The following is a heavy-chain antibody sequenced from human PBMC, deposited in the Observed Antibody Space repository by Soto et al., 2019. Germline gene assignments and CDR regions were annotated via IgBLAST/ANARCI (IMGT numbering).Heavy chain of an antibody. Sequence: SETLSLTCAVSGGSISSGGYSWSWIRQPPGKGLEWIGYIHYNGNTNYNPSLKSRVTMSVDTSKNHFSLKLISVTTADTAVYFCAREGNLGRWIQPLDSWGQGTLVTVSS. D-gene: IGHD2-2*03. CDR1: GGSISSGGYS. V-gene: IGHV4-61*03. CDR2: IHYNGNT. J-gene: IGHJ4*02. CDR3: AREGNLGRWIQPLDS.